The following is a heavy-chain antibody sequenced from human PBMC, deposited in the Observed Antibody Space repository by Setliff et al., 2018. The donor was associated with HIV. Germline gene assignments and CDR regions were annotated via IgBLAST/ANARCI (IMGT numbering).Heavy chain of an antibody. Sequence: SETLSLTCTVSGGSISSYYWSWIRQPPGKGLEWIGYIYYSGSTNYNPSLKSRVTISVDTSKKQVSLKLNSVTAADTAVYYCARGGDGYNPGGGTFDHWGQGTLVTVSS. CDR1: GGSISSYY. J-gene: IGHJ4*02. CDR3: ARGGDGYNPGGGTFDH. V-gene: IGHV4-59*01. CDR2: IYYSGST. D-gene: IGHD1-1*01.